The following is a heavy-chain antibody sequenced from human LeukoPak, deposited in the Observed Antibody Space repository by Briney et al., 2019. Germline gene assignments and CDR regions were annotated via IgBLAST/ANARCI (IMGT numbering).Heavy chain of an antibody. CDR3: ARERWEPPYYYYGMDV. D-gene: IGHD1-26*01. CDR2: INPSGGST. J-gene: IGHJ6*02. CDR1: GYTFTSYY. V-gene: IGHV1-46*01. Sequence: ASVKVSCKASGYTFTSYYMHWVRQAPGQGLELMGIINPSGGSTSYAQKFQGRVTMTRDTSTSTVYMELSSLRSEDTAVYYCARERWEPPYYYYGMDVWGQGTTVTVSS.